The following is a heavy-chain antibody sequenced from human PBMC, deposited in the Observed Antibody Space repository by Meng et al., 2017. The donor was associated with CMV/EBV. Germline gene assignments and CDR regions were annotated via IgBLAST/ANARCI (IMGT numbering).Heavy chain of an antibody. D-gene: IGHD3-9*01. J-gene: IGHJ6*02. CDR3: ARAAYYYILTGYYSHEYYGMDV. Sequence: KVSCKGSGYSFPTYWIAWVRHMPGKGLEWMGIINPGDSDTKYSPSFEGQVTISADESIGAAYLQWASLKASDTAIYYCARAAYYYILTGYYSHEYYGMDVWGQGTTVTVSS. V-gene: IGHV5-51*01. CDR1: GYSFPTYW. CDR2: INPGDSDT.